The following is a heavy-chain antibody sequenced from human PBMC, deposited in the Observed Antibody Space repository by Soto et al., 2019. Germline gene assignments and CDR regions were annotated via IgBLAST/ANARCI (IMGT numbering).Heavy chain of an antibody. CDR3: ARGPTEYYDNSANYFLDY. V-gene: IGHV1-18*01. CDR2: ISTYNGNT. CDR1: GYTFITYG. D-gene: IGHD3-22*01. J-gene: IGHJ4*02. Sequence: QVQLVQSGAEVKKPGASVKVSCKASGYTFITYGVSWERQAPGQGLDWLGRISTYNGNTRYAERLQGRVTMTTDTTTNTAYMELRNLRSDDTAVYYCARGPTEYYDNSANYFLDYWGQGTLVTVSS.